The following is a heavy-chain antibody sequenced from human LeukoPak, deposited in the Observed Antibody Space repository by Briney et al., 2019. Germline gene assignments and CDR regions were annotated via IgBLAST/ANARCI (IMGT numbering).Heavy chain of an antibody. CDR2: IYYSGST. CDR3: ARGYSYGFFDY. J-gene: IGHJ4*02. Sequence: SQTLSLTCTVSGGSISSGGCYWSWIRQHPGKGLEWIGYIYYSGSTNYNPSLKSRVTISVDTSKNQFSLKLSSVTAADTAVYYCARGYSYGFFDYWGQGTLVTVSS. V-gene: IGHV4-61*08. D-gene: IGHD5-18*01. CDR1: GGSISSGGCY.